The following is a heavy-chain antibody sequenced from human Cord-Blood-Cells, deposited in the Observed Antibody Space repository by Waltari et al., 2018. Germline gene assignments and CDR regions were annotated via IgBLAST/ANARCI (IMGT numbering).Heavy chain of an antibody. CDR1: GGTFSSYA. J-gene: IGHJ5*02. V-gene: IGHV1-69*01. CDR2: IIPIFGTA. CDR3: ARSPPIPRTTDNWFDP. Sequence: QVQLVQSGAEVKKPGSSVKVSCKASGGTFSSYAISWVRQSPGQGLEWMGGIIPIFGTANYAQKFQGRVTITADESTSTAYMELSSLRSEDTAVYYCARSPPIPRTTDNWFDPWGQGTLVTVSS. D-gene: IGHD1-1*01.